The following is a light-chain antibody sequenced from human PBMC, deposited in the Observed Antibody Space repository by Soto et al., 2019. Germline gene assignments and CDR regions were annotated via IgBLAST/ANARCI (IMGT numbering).Light chain of an antibody. V-gene: IGKV1-12*01. Sequence: DIHMTQSPSSVSASVGDRVTITCRASQDISVWLAWYQQKPGKAPKLLIYAASSLQSGVPSRFSGSGSGTDFTLTISSLQPEDFAPYYCQQANSFPPLTFGGGTRVEIK. CDR2: AAS. CDR3: QQANSFPPLT. CDR1: QDISVW. J-gene: IGKJ4*01.